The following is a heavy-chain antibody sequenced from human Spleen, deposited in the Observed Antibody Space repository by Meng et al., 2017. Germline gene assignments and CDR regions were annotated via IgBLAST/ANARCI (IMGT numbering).Heavy chain of an antibody. J-gene: IGHJ3*02. CDR2: VDDSGST. CDR1: GGSITSYY. CDR3: ARAPGHGASVDI. V-gene: IGHV4-59*01. Sequence: SETLSLTCTVSGGSITSYYWSWIRQSPGKGLEWIGYVDDSGSTYYNSSLKSRLTISVDTSKNQFSLELKSVTAADTAVFYCARAPGHGASVDIWGRGTMVTVSS. D-gene: IGHD1-14*01.